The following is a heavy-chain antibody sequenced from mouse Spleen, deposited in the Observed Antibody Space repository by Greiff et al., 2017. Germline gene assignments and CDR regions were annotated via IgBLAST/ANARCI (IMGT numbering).Heavy chain of an antibody. J-gene: IGHJ1*01. CDR2: IHPNSGST. V-gene: IGHV1-64*01. D-gene: IGHD1-1*01. CDR1: GYTFTSYW. CDR3: AKYYYDGSSYWYFDV. Sequence: QVQLQQPGAELVKPGASVTLSCKASGYTFTSYWMHWVKQRPGHGLEWIGMIHPNSGSTNYNEKFKSKATLTVDKSSSTAYMQLSSLTSEDSAVYYCAKYYYDGSSYWYFDVWGAGTTVTVSS.